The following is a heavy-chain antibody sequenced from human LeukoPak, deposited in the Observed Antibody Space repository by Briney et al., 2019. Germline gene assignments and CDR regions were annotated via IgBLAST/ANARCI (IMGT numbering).Heavy chain of an antibody. CDR1: GYTFTSYY. Sequence: ASVKVPCKASGYTFTSYYMHWVRQAPGQGLEWMGIINPSGGSTSYAQKFQGRVTMTRDTSTSTVYMELSSLRSEDTAVYYCAPEMAFRHFDYWGQGTLVTVSS. J-gene: IGHJ4*02. D-gene: IGHD5-24*01. CDR2: INPSGGST. V-gene: IGHV1-46*01. CDR3: APEMAFRHFDY.